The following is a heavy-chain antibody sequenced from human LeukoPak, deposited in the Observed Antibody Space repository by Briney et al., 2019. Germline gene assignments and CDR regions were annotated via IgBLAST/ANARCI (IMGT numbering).Heavy chain of an antibody. V-gene: IGHV3-74*01. Sequence: GGSLRLSCAASGNYWMHWVRQAPGEGLVWVSHINSDGSWTSYADSVKGRFTISKDNAKNTVYLQMNNLRAEDAAVYYCVSFYETYWGRGTLVTVSS. CDR2: INSDGSWT. J-gene: IGHJ4*02. CDR1: GNYW. CDR3: VSFYETY. D-gene: IGHD2-2*01.